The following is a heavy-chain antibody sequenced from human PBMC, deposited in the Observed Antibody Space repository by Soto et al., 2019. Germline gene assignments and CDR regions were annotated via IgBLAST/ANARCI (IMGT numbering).Heavy chain of an antibody. CDR1: GFIFSDYY. Sequence: GGSLRLSCAASGFIFSDYYKSWIRQAPGKGLEWISYISSSDNIIYYADSVKGRFTISRDNAKNSLYLQMNSLRAKDTAVYYCARDRGYYDSSGYFDYWGQGTLVTVSS. V-gene: IGHV3-11*01. J-gene: IGHJ4*02. CDR3: ARDRGYYDSSGYFDY. D-gene: IGHD3-22*01. CDR2: ISSSDNII.